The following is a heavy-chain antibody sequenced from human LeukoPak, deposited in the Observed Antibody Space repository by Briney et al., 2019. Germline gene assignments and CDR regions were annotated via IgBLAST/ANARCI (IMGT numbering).Heavy chain of an antibody. J-gene: IGHJ4*02. CDR2: IIPIFGTA. CDR1: GGTFSSYA. Sequence: GASVKVSCKASGGTFSSYAISWVRQAPGQGLEWMGGIIPIFGTANYAQKFQGRVTITTDESTSTAYMELSSLRSEDTAVYYCARDKVGATSPSFDYWGQGTLVTVSS. V-gene: IGHV1-69*05. CDR3: ARDKVGATSPSFDY. D-gene: IGHD1-26*01.